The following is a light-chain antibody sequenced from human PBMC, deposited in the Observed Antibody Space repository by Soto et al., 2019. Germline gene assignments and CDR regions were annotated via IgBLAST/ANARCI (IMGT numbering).Light chain of an antibody. J-gene: IGLJ3*02. Sequence: QSALTQPASVSGSLGQSITISCTGTSSDIGGYKYVSWYQQHPGKAPKPIIFEVSNRPSGVSDRFSGSNSGNTASLTISGLQAEDEADYYCTSYSRYRVLVFGGGTKVTVL. V-gene: IGLV2-14*01. CDR1: SSDIGGYKY. CDR3: TSYSRYRVLV. CDR2: EVS.